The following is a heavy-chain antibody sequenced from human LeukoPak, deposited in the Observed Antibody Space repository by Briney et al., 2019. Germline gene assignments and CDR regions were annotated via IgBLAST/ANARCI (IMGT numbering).Heavy chain of an antibody. CDR3: AKDHKREGNRYFDY. CDR1: GFTFSSYG. J-gene: IGHJ4*02. CDR2: IGYDGNKI. Sequence: PGGSLRLSCEASGFTFSSYGMQWVRQAPGKGPEWVAFIGYDGNKIYYADSVKGRFTISRDNSKNTLYLQMNSLKSEDTAVYYCAKDHKREGNRYFDYWGQGTLVTVSS. V-gene: IGHV3-30*02.